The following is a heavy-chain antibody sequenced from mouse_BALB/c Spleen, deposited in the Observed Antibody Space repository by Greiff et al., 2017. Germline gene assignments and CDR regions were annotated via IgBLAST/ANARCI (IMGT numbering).Heavy chain of an antibody. CDR2: IDPYNGGT. CDR1: GYSFTDYN. V-gene: IGHV1S135*01. CDR3: ARGVRHYDGYYWFAY. J-gene: IGHJ3*01. Sequence: EVKLMESGPELVKPGASVKVSCKASGYSFTDYNMYWVKQSHGKSLEWIGYIDPYNGGTSYNQKFKGKATLTVDKSSSTAFMHLNSLTSEDSAVYYCARGVRHYDGYYWFAYWGQGTLVTVSA. D-gene: IGHD2-3*01.